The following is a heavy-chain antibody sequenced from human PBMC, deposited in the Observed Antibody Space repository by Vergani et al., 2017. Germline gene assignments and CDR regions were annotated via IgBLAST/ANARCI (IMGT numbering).Heavy chain of an antibody. Sequence: EVQLLESGGGLVQPGGSLRLSCAASGFTFSSYAMSWVRQAPGKGLEWVSAISGSGGSTYYADSVKGRFTISRDNSKIPLYLQMNSLRAEDTAVYYCARLACSSTSCPDGDDAFDIWGQGTMVTVSS. D-gene: IGHD2-2*01. CDR2: ISGSGGST. J-gene: IGHJ3*02. CDR3: ARLACSSTSCPDGDDAFDI. CDR1: GFTFSSYA. V-gene: IGHV3-23*01.